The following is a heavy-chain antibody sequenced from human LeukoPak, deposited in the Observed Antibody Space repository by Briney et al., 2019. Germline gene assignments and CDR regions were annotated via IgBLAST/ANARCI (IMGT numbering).Heavy chain of an antibody. J-gene: IGHJ4*02. CDR2: IKWDGGRT. V-gene: IGHV3-20*04. Sequence: GGSLRLSCAASGFTFDDHGMSWVRQAPGKVLEWVSGIKWDGGRTGYADSVKGRFTISRDNAKNSLYLQMNSLRAEDTAVYYCAKGASRPQIGYCTNGVCQNFDYWGQGTLVTVSS. D-gene: IGHD2-8*01. CDR3: AKGASRPQIGYCTNGVCQNFDY. CDR1: GFTFDDHG.